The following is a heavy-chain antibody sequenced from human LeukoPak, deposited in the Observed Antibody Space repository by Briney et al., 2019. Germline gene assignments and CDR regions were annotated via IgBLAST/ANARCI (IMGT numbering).Heavy chain of an antibody. D-gene: IGHD1-26*01. V-gene: IGHV3-33*06. J-gene: IGHJ3*02. CDR2: IWYDGSNK. CDR3: AKEGPHSGSYPDAFDI. CDR1: GFTFSSYG. Sequence: GRSLRLSCAAPGFTFSSYGMHWVRQAPGKGLEWVTVIWYDGSNKYYADSVKGRFTISRDNSKNTLYLQMNSLRAEDTAVYYCAKEGPHSGSYPDAFDIWGQGTMVTVSS.